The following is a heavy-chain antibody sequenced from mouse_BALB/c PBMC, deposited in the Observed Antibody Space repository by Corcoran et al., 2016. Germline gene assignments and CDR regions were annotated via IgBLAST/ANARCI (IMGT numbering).Heavy chain of an antibody. V-gene: IGHV3-6*02. CDR3: ARDRDFDY. J-gene: IGHJ2*01. CDR2: ISYDGSN. Sequence: DVQLQESGPGLVKPSQSLSLTCSVTGYSITSGYSWNWIRQFPGNKLEWMGYISYDGSNNYNPSLKNRISITRDTSKNQFFLKLNSVTTEDTATYYCARDRDFDYWGQGTTLTVSS. CDR1: GYSITSGYS.